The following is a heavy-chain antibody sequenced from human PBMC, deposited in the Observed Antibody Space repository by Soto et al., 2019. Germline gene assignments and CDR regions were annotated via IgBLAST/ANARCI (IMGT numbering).Heavy chain of an antibody. D-gene: IGHD3-22*01. CDR1: GGSISSGGYY. J-gene: IGHJ4*02. Sequence: QVQLQESGPGLVKPSQTLSLTCTVSGGSISSGGYYWSWIRQHPGKGLEWIGYIYYSGSTYYNPSLKSRVTISVYTSKNQSSLKLSSVTAADTAVYYCARGLRDYYDSSGYLDYWGQGTLVTVSS. CDR2: IYYSGST. CDR3: ARGLRDYYDSSGYLDY. V-gene: IGHV4-31*03.